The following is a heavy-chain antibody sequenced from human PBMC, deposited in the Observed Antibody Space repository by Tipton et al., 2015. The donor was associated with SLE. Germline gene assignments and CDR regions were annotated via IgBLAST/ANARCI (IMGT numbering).Heavy chain of an antibody. CDR1: GGSISSGSYY. CDR2: IYTSGST. J-gene: IGHJ4*02. CDR3: ARDLYSYGWFDY. V-gene: IGHV4-61*02. D-gene: IGHD5-18*01. Sequence: LRLSCTASGGSISSGSYYWSWIRQPAGKGLEWIGRIYTSGSTNYNPSLKSRVTISVDTSKNQFSLKLSSVTAADTAVYYCARDLYSYGWFDYWGQGTLVTVSS.